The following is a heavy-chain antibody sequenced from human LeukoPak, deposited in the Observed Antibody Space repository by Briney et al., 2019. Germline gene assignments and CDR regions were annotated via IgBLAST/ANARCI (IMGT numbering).Heavy chain of an antibody. V-gene: IGHV3-30*02. CDR3: ARGGSYLSAFDI. D-gene: IGHD1-26*01. CDR1: GFTFSSYG. CDR2: IRYDGSNK. J-gene: IGHJ3*02. Sequence: GGSLRLSCAASGFTFSSYGMHWVRQAPGKGLEWVALIRYDGSNKYYADSVKGRFTISRANSKHTLYLQMNSLKAEDTAVYYCARGGSYLSAFDIWGRGTMVTVSS.